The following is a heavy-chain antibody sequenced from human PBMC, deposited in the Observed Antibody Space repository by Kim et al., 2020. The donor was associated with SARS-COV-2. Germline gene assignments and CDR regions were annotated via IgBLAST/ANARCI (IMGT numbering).Heavy chain of an antibody. CDR3: ARYYDGSGNNDAFDM. D-gene: IGHD3-22*01. V-gene: IGHV3-7*03. J-gene: IGHJ3*02. Sequence: ESVKSRFTISGDNDEKSLYLQMSSLRAEDTAVYYCARYYDGSGNNDAFDMWGQGTMVSVSS.